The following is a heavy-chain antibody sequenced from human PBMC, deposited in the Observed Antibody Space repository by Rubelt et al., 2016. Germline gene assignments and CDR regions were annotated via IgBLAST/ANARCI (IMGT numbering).Heavy chain of an antibody. V-gene: IGHV4-39*01. J-gene: IGHJ4*02. CDR3: VRNLYDGSGYFF. CDR1: GGSISTSSYY. D-gene: IGHD3-22*01. CDR2: IDYNGGT. Sequence: QLQLQESGPGLVKPSETLSLTCNVSGGSISTSSYYWGWIRQPPGRGLEWIGHIDYNGGTYHNPSLQSRLTMSVDTSKKQISLKLSSVSAADTAIYYCVRNLYDGSGYFFWGQGTLVTVSS.